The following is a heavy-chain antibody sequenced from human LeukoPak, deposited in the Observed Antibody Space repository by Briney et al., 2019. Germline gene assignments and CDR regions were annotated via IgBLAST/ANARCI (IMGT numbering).Heavy chain of an antibody. V-gene: IGHV4-39*01. Sequence: SETLSLTCTVSGGSISSSSYYWGWIRQPPGKGLEWIGSIYYSGSTYYNPSLKGRVTISVDTSKNQFSLKLSSVTAADTAVYYCARRSRGWSVFDYWGQGTLVTVSS. J-gene: IGHJ4*02. D-gene: IGHD2-8*01. CDR1: GGSISSSSYY. CDR2: IYYSGST. CDR3: ARRSRGWSVFDY.